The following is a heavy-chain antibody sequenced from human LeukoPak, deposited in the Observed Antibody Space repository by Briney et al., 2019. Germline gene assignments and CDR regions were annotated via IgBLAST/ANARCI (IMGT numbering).Heavy chain of an antibody. Sequence: PSETLSLTCIVSGGSISSSSYYWGWIRQPPGKGLEWIGSIYYSGSTYYNPSLKSRVTISVDTSKNQVSLKLSSVTAADTAVYYCARDRPDSSGNHDAFDVWGQGTMVTVSS. CDR2: IYYSGST. CDR1: GGSISSSSYY. D-gene: IGHD3-22*01. J-gene: IGHJ3*01. CDR3: ARDRPDSSGNHDAFDV. V-gene: IGHV4-39*07.